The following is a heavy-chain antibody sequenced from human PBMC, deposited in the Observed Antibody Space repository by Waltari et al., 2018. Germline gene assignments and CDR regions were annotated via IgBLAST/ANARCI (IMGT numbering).Heavy chain of an antibody. CDR1: GGSFSVYY. J-gene: IGHJ4*02. CDR3: ARGWDTAMADY. D-gene: IGHD5-18*01. Sequence: QVQLQQRGAGLLKPSETLSLTCPFYGGSFSVYYWSWLRQPPGKGREWIGKNNHRGSTNYNPSLKSRVTISVDTSKNQFSLKLSSVTAADTAVYYWARGWDTAMADYWGQGTLVTVSS. V-gene: IGHV4-34*01. CDR2: NNHRGST.